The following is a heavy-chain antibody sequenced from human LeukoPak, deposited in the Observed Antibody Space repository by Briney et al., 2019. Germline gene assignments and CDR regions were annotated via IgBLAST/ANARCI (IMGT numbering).Heavy chain of an antibody. V-gene: IGHV3-23*01. D-gene: IGHD1-1*01. Sequence: GGSLGLSCAASGFIFSGSVMIWARQAPGKGLDWVSRISSSGSDTFYADSVKGRCAISRDNSKNTLFLQLNSLRAEDTAIYHCASKTGKTGTYNWGQGILVTVSS. J-gene: IGHJ4*02. CDR2: ISSSGSDT. CDR3: ASKTGKTGTYN. CDR1: GFIFSGSV.